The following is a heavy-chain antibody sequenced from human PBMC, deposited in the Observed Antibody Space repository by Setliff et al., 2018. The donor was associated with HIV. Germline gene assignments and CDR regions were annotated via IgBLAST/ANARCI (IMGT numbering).Heavy chain of an antibody. V-gene: IGHV3-7*01. D-gene: IGHD2-15*01. Sequence: GGSLRLSCAASGFTFSSYAMSWVRQAPGKGLEWVAAISGSEKYYVDSVRGRFTISRDNAKNSLYLQMNSLRAEDTAVYYCARDATRGGDMDVWAKGTTVTVSS. J-gene: IGHJ6*03. CDR2: ISGSEK. CDR1: GFTFSSYA. CDR3: ARDATRGGDMDV.